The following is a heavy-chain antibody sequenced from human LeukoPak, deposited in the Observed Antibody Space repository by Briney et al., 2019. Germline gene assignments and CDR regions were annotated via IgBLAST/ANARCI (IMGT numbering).Heavy chain of an antibody. V-gene: IGHV1-2*02. CDR3: ASIFGVVILDAFDI. J-gene: IGHJ3*02. Sequence: ASVKVSCKASGYTFTGYYMHWVRQAPGQGLEWMGWINPNSGGTNYAQKFQGRVTMTRDTSISTAYMELSRLRSDDTAVYYCASIFGVVILDAFDIWGQGTMATVSS. D-gene: IGHD3-3*02. CDR1: GYTFTGYY. CDR2: INPNSGGT.